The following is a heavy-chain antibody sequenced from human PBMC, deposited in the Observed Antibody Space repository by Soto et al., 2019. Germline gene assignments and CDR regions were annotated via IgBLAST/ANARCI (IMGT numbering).Heavy chain of an antibody. CDR1: GDSISSDYYH. CDR2: IHHSGSI. V-gene: IGHV4-30-4*08. D-gene: IGHD2-21*02. Sequence: QVQLQQSGPGLVKPSQTLSLTCTVSGDSISSDYYHWTWIRQSPGKGLEWIGYIHHSGSILYNTSLKSRVTISVDTSKNQFSLHLTSVTAADTAVYFCAREDDGGDSLDVWVHGTTVTVSS. CDR3: AREDDGGDSLDV. J-gene: IGHJ6*02.